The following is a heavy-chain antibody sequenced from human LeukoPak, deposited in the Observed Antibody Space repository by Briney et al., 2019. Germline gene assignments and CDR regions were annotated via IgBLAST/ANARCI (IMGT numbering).Heavy chain of an antibody. V-gene: IGHV1-2*02. CDR2: INSKSGAT. CDR3: ARGFGSSWFDY. D-gene: IGHD6-13*01. CDR1: GYTFTSNY. Sequence: GTSVKVSCKPSGYTFTSNYMHWVRQAPGQALEWMGWINSKSGATSYAQTFQGRVTMTRDTSITTAYMELSGLRSDDTAVYYCARGFGSSWFDYWGQGTLVTVSS. J-gene: IGHJ5*01.